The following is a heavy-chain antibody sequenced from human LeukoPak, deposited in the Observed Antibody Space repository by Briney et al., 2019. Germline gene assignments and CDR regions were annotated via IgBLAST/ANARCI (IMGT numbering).Heavy chain of an antibody. CDR2: ISSDGSIT. J-gene: IGHJ4*02. CDR1: GFTFSSYW. D-gene: IGHD3-10*01. CDR3: ARDRGPRTGSMVREAYDN. Sequence: QPGGSLRLSCAASGFTFSSYWMHWVRQAPGKGLVWVSRISSDGSITNYADSVKGRFTISRDNAKNTLYLQMNSLRAEDTAVYYCARDRGPRTGSMVREAYDNWGQGTLVTVSS. V-gene: IGHV3-74*01.